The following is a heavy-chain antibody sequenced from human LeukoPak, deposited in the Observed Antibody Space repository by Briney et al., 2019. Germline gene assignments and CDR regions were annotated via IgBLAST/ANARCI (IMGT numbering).Heavy chain of an antibody. CDR2: IYYSGST. CDR3: ARLINYYFDY. Sequence: SGTLSLTCTVSGGSISSSSYYWGWIRQPPGKGLEWIGSIYYSGSTYYNPSLKSRVTISVDTSKNQFSLKLSSVTAADTAVYYCARLINYYFDYWGQGTLVTVSS. D-gene: IGHD3-10*01. J-gene: IGHJ4*02. CDR1: GGSISSSSYY. V-gene: IGHV4-39*01.